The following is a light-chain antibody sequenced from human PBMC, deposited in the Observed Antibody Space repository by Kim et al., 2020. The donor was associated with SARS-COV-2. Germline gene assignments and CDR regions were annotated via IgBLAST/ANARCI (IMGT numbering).Light chain of an antibody. CDR2: AAS. J-gene: IGKJ5*01. CDR1: QGISSC. V-gene: IGKV1-39*01. Sequence: AAVGDTVTITCRASQGISSCLAWYQQKPGKAPKLLIFAASNLQSGVPSRFSGSGSGTDFTLTVSSLQPEDSATYYCQQGYRTPWTFGQGTRVEIK. CDR3: QQGYRTPWT.